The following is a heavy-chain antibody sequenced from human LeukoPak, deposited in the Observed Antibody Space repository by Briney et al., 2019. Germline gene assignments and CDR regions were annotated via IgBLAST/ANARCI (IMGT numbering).Heavy chain of an antibody. Sequence: GGSLRLSCAASGFTFSSYSMNWVRQAPGKGLEWVSSISSSSSYIYYADSVKGRFTISRDNAKNSLYLQMNSLRAEDTAVYYCARDRIQLWGSPGGGFDYWGQGTLVTVSS. V-gene: IGHV3-21*01. J-gene: IGHJ4*02. CDR1: GFTFSSYS. CDR3: ARDRIQLWGSPGGGFDY. D-gene: IGHD5-18*01. CDR2: ISSSSSYI.